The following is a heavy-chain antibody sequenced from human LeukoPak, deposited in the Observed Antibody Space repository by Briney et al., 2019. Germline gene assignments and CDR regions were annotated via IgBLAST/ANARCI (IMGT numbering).Heavy chain of an antibody. Sequence: GGSLRLSCAASGFAFSSYGMHWVRQAPGKGLEWPAFIRYDGSNKYYADSVKGRFTISRDNSKNTLYLQMNSLRAEDTAVYYCAKEGLNIATRDFFDSWGQGTLVTVSS. D-gene: IGHD6-6*01. J-gene: IGHJ4*02. CDR1: GFAFSSYG. V-gene: IGHV3-30*02. CDR2: IRYDGSNK. CDR3: AKEGLNIATRDFFDS.